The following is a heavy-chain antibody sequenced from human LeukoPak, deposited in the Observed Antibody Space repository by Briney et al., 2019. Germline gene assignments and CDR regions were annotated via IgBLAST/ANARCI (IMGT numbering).Heavy chain of an antibody. J-gene: IGHJ4*02. D-gene: IGHD6-19*01. V-gene: IGHV4-34*01. CDR3: ARAEQWLVYGFDY. CDR2: INRSGST. CDR1: GGSFSGYY. Sequence: SETLSLTCAVYGGSFSGYYWSWIRQPPGKGLEWIGEINRSGSTNYNPSLKSRVTISVDTSKNQFSLKLSSVTAADTAVYYCARAEQWLVYGFDYWGQGTLVTVSS.